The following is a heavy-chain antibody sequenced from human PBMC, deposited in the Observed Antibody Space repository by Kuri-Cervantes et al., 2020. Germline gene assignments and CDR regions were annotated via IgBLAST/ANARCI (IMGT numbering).Heavy chain of an antibody. J-gene: IGHJ4*02. V-gene: IGHV3-30*02. CDR3: ARVYTDSSGYYHFDY. CDR2: IRYDGSNK. Sequence: GESLKISCAASGFTFSSYGMHWVRQAPGKGLEWVAFIRYDGSNKYYADSVKGRFTISRDNAKNSLYLQMNSLRVEDTAVYFCARVYTDSSGYYHFDYWGQGTPVTVSS. D-gene: IGHD3-22*01. CDR1: GFTFSSYG.